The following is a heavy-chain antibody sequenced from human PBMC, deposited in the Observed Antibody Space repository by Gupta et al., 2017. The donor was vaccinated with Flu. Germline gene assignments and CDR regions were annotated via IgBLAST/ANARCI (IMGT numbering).Heavy chain of an antibody. Sequence: TSNNDLGGWMRQPPGKGLEWIGHADDSGNTCYSPSLKSRATMSVDTSKNQFSLKLNSVTAADTAVYYGARRNMYAKTFDHWGQGTLVTVSS. CDR3: ARRNMYAKTFDH. CDR1: TSNNDL. CDR2: ADDSGNT. J-gene: IGHJ5*02. V-gene: IGHV4-39*01. D-gene: IGHD2-8*01.